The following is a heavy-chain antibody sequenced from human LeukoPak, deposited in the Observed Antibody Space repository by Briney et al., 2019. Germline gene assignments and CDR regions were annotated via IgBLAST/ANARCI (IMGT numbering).Heavy chain of an antibody. V-gene: IGHV4-34*01. Sequence: PSETLSLTCAVDGGSFSGHYWSWIRQPPGKGLEWIGEINHSGSTNYTPSLKSRVTISVDTSKNQFSLRLSSVTAADTAFYYCASEDCSSGTCSHFDYWGQGTLVTVSS. CDR2: INHSGST. CDR1: GGSFSGHY. J-gene: IGHJ4*02. CDR3: ASEDCSSGTCSHFDY. D-gene: IGHD2-15*01.